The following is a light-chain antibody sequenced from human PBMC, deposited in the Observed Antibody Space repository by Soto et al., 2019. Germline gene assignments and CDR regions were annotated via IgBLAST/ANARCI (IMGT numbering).Light chain of an antibody. CDR1: GRSITSGY. V-gene: IGLV6-57*03. Sequence: NFMLTQPHSVSASPGKTLTISCTRSGRSITSGYVQWYQQRPGSAPTTVIYEDNQRPSGVPDRFSGSIDSSSNSASLTISGLKTEDEADYYCQSYHSSYPYVFGTGTKLTVL. CDR3: QSYHSSYPYV. CDR2: EDN. J-gene: IGLJ1*01.